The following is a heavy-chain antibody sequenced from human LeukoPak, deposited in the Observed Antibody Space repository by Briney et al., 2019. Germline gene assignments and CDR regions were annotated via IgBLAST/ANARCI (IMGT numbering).Heavy chain of an antibody. CDR3: AVTYCGGDCYNTFDY. D-gene: IGHD2-21*02. J-gene: IGHJ4*02. Sequence: GGSLRLSCAASGFTFSSYAMHWVRQAPGKGLEWVAVISYDGSNKYYADSVKGRFTISRDNSKNTLYLQMNSLRAEDTAVYYCAVTYCGGDCYNTFDYWGQGTLVTVSS. V-gene: IGHV3-30*04. CDR1: GFTFSSYA. CDR2: ISYDGSNK.